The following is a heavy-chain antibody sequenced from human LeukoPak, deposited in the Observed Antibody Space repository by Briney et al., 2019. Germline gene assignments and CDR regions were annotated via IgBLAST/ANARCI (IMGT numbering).Heavy chain of an antibody. V-gene: IGHV1-2*02. CDR1: GYTFTGYY. D-gene: IGHD2-2*01. Sequence: ASVKVSCKAFGYTFTGYYMHWVRQAPGQGLEWMGWINPNSGGTSYAQKFQGRVTMTRDTSISTTYMELSRLKSDDTAVYYCARDVYCSSTSCQDDAFDIWGQGTMVTVSS. CDR2: INPNSGGT. J-gene: IGHJ3*02. CDR3: ARDVYCSSTSCQDDAFDI.